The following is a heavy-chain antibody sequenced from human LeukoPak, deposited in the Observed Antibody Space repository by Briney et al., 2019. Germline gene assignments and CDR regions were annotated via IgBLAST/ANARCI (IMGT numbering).Heavy chain of an antibody. CDR3: ARHATGSYSVPWLDP. CDR1: GGSISSHY. CDR2: ISDSGSN. J-gene: IGHJ5*02. Sequence: ASETLSLTCTGSGGSISSHYWSWIRQPPGKGLEWIGYISDSGSNVYNPSLKSRVTILGDTSKNQLSLKLSSVTAADTAVYYCARHATGSYSVPWLDPWGQGTLVTVSS. V-gene: IGHV4-59*08. D-gene: IGHD3-10*01.